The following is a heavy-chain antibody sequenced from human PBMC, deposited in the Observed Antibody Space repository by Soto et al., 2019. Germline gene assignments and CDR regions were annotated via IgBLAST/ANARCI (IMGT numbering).Heavy chain of an antibody. J-gene: IGHJ6*02. CDR3: ASRAPGIAAEGRYGMDV. Sequence: PSETLSLTCTVSGGSISSSSYYWGWIRQPPGKGLEWIESIYYSGSTYYNPSLKSRVTISVDTSKNQFSLKLSSVTAADTAVYYCASRAPGIAAEGRYGMDVWGQGTTVTVSS. CDR1: GGSISSSSYY. CDR2: IYYSGST. D-gene: IGHD6-13*01. V-gene: IGHV4-39*01.